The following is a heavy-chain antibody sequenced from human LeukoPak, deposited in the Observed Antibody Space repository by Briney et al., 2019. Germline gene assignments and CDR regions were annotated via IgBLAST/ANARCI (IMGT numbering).Heavy chain of an antibody. CDR1: GFNIRTYG. D-gene: IGHD6-19*01. J-gene: IGHJ4*02. Sequence: GGSLRLSCAASGFNIRTYGMHWVRQARGKAVEGVAIVRYDGNTKNYVDSVKGRFTISRDTSKNTVFLQMNSLRAEDTALYYCASLAVAGTTFDYWGQGTLVTVSS. V-gene: IGHV3-30*02. CDR3: ASLAVAGTTFDY. CDR2: VRYDGNTK.